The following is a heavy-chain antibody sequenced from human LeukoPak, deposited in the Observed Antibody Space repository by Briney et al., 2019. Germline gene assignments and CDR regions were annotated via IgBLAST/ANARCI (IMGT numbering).Heavy chain of an antibody. CDR1: GFTFGSYG. J-gene: IGHJ4*02. Sequence: GGSLRLSCAASGFTFGSYGMHWVRQAPGKGLEWVASISYTGTYIYYADSVKGRFTISRDNAQNSLYLQMNSLRAEDTASYYCVRDRGTYRPIDYWGQGTLVTVSS. CDR2: ISYTGTYI. D-gene: IGHD1-26*01. CDR3: VRDRGTYRPIDY. V-gene: IGHV3-21*04.